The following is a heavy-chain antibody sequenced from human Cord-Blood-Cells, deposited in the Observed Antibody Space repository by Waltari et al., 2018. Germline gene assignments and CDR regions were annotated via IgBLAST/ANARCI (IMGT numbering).Heavy chain of an antibody. V-gene: IGHV3-7*01. Sequence: EVQLVASGGGLVQPGGSLRLSCAASGFTFSSYCMSWVRQAPGKGLEWVANIKQDGSEKYYVDSVKGRFTISRDNAKNSLYLQMNSLRAEDTAVYYCARLRKGYFDLWGRGTLVTVSS. CDR1: GFTFSSYC. CDR3: ARLRKGYFDL. J-gene: IGHJ2*01. CDR2: IKQDGSEK. D-gene: IGHD3-16*01.